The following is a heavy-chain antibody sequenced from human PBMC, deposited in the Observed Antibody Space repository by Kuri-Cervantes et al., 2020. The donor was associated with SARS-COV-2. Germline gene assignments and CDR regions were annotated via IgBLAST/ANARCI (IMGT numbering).Heavy chain of an antibody. Sequence: GGSLRLSCAASGFTFSTYTMNWVRQAPGKGLEWVSYISSSSGTEYYADSVRGRFTISRDSAKNSLYLRMNSLRDEDTAVYYCARGYDYSNYVYFDYWGRETLVTVSS. D-gene: IGHD4-11*01. CDR3: ARGYDYSNYVYFDY. CDR2: ISSSSGTE. CDR1: GFTFSTYT. J-gene: IGHJ4*02. V-gene: IGHV3-48*02.